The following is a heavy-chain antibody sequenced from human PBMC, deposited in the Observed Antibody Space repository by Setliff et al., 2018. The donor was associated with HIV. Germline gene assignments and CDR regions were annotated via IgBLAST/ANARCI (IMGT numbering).Heavy chain of an antibody. CDR3: ARVDRVESAFDI. CDR1: GGSIRSH. Sequence: SETLSLTCSVSGGSIRSHWSWIRQPPGKGLEWVGYTHYSGSTKYNSSLKRRVTMSIDTSKNQFSLKLSSATAADTAIYYCARVDRVESAFDIWGQGAMVTVSS. J-gene: IGHJ3*02. CDR2: THYSGST. D-gene: IGHD2-15*01. V-gene: IGHV4-59*11.